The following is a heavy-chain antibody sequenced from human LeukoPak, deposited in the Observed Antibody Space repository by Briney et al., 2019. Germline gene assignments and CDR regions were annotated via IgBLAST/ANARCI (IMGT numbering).Heavy chain of an antibody. Sequence: ASVKVSCKASGYTFTGYYMHWVRQAPGQGLGWMGWINPNSGGANYAQKFQGRVTMTRDTSISTAYMELSRLRSDDTAVYYCARVPIRRHYESTGYYYEDPWGQGTLVTVSS. CDR3: ARVPIRRHYESTGYYYEDP. D-gene: IGHD3-22*01. CDR1: GYTFTGYY. CDR2: INPNSGGA. J-gene: IGHJ5*02. V-gene: IGHV1-2*02.